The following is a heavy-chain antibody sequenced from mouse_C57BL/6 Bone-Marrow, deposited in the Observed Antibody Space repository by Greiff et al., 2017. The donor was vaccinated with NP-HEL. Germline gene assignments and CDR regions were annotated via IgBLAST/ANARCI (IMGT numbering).Heavy chain of an antibody. CDR1: GYTFTSYW. D-gene: IGHD1-1*01. Sequence: EVQVVESGTVLARPGASVKMSCKTSGYTFTSYWMHWVKQRPGQGLEWIGAIYPGNSDTSYNQKFKGKAKLTAVTSASTAYMELSSLTNEDSAVYYCTPHYYGSSGGFAYWGQGTLVTVSA. J-gene: IGHJ3*01. CDR2: IYPGNSDT. CDR3: TPHYYGSSGGFAY. V-gene: IGHV1-5*01.